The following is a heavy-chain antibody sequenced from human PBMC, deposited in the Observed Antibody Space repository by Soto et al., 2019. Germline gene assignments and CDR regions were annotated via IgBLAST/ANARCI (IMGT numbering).Heavy chain of an antibody. CDR2: TRNKANSYTT. CDR1: GFTFSDHY. CDR3: ARSTIPGMDV. Sequence: PVGSLRLSCAASGFTFSDHYMAWVRQAPGKGLEWVGRTRNKANSYTTEYAASVKGRFTISRDDSKNSLYLQMNSLKTEDTAVYYCARSTIPGMDVWGQGTTVTVSS. D-gene: IGHD3-3*01. J-gene: IGHJ6*02. V-gene: IGHV3-72*01.